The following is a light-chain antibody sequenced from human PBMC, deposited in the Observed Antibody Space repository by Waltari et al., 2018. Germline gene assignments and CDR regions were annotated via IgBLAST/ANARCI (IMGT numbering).Light chain of an antibody. Sequence: DIQMTQSPSTLSASVGDRLTITCRASQSVRNWLAWYQQKPGKAPRLLIYQASTLENGVPSRFSGSGSGTEFTLTISGLQPDDFATYYCQQYDNNRTFGQGTKVEIK. V-gene: IGKV1-5*03. CDR3: QQYDNNRT. CDR1: QSVRNW. J-gene: IGKJ1*01. CDR2: QAS.